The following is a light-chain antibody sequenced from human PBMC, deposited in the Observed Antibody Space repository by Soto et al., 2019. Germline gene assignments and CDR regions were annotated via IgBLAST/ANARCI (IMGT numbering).Light chain of an antibody. Sequence: VGIPQYTATLSVSPGEGVTLSCRANQGIGDTLAWYQHKPGQTPRLLIYDTSTRATGIPVRFSGSGSGTEFTLTISRLEPEDFTVDYCLLYGISLWTFGQGTKVDIK. J-gene: IGKJ1*01. CDR1: QGIGDT. V-gene: IGKV3-15*01. CDR2: DTS. CDR3: LLYGISLWT.